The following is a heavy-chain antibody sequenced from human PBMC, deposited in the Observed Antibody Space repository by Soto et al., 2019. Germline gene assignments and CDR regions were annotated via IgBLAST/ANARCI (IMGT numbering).Heavy chain of an antibody. CDR1: GFTFSSYW. CDR2: IRGDGSDI. D-gene: IGHD3-10*01. CDR3: SKALVYGSESLGH. Sequence: EVQLVESGGGLVQPGVSLRHSCAASGFTFSSYWMHWVRQVPGKGLVWVSRIRGDGSDIQYADSVKDRFTISRDNAKNTPDLEMNSLGAEDTAVYYCSKALVYGSESLGHWGQGTLFTVSS. V-gene: IGHV3-74*03. J-gene: IGHJ4*02.